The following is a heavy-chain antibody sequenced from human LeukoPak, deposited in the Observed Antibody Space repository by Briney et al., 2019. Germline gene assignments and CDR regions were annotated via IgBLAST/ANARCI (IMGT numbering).Heavy chain of an antibody. V-gene: IGHV3-23*01. J-gene: IGHJ4*02. CDR1: GFTFSHYA. Sequence: GGSLRLSCAASGFTFSHYAMSWVRQAPGKGLEWVSAISTSGSGTYYADSVAGRFTVSRDNSKNTLYLQMSSLRAEDTAVYYCAKDRHPFCTSSDYWGQGALVTVSS. CDR2: ISTSGSGT. D-gene: IGHD6-6*01. CDR3: AKDRHPFCTSSDY.